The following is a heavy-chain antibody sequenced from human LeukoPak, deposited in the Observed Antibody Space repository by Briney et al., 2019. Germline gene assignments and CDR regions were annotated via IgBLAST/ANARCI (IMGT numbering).Heavy chain of an antibody. CDR1: GFTFSSYS. CDR2: ISGSGSGGST. J-gene: IGHJ4*02. Sequence: GGSLRLSCAAPGFTFSSYSMNWVRQAPGKGLEWVSSISGSGSGGSTYYADSVKGRFTISRDNSKNTLYLQMNSLIAEDTAVYYCAKSGYNRFDYWGQGTRVTVSS. CDR3: AKSGYNRFDY. D-gene: IGHD5-24*01. V-gene: IGHV3-23*01.